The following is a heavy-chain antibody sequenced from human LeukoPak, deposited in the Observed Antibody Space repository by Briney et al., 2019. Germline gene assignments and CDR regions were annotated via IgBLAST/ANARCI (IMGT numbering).Heavy chain of an antibody. CDR1: GGSISRYY. V-gene: IGHV4-59*01. Sequence: SETLSLTCTVAGGSISRYYWSWIRQPPGKGLEWIGYIYYSGSTNHNPSLKSRVTISVDTSKNQFSLKLSSMTAADTAVYYCARGQDIASYWGYYYMDVWGKGTTVTVSS. D-gene: IGHD5/OR15-5a*01. CDR2: IYYSGST. CDR3: ARGQDIASYWGYYYMDV. J-gene: IGHJ6*03.